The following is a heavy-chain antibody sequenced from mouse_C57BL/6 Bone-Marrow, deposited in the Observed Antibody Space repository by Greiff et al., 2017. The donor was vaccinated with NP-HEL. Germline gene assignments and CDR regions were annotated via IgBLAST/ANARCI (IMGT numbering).Heavy chain of an antibody. V-gene: IGHV7-1*01. Sequence: EVKVVESGGGLVQSGRSLRLSCATSGFTFSDFYMEWVRQAPGKGLEWIAASRNKANDYTTEYSASVKGRFIVSRDTSQSILYLQMNALRAEDTAIYYCARDYGNYESGFAYWGQGTMVTVSA. CDR2: SRNKANDYTT. CDR1: GFTFSDFY. D-gene: IGHD2-1*01. J-gene: IGHJ3*01. CDR3: ARDYGNYESGFAY.